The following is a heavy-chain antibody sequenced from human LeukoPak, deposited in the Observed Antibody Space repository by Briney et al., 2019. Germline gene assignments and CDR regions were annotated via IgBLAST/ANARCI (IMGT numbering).Heavy chain of an antibody. J-gene: IGHJ3*02. CDR2: INPNSGGT. D-gene: IGHD6-6*01. V-gene: IGHV1-2*02. CDR3: ARPSEYSSSGAFDI. Sequence: ASVKVSCKVSGYTFTGYYMHWVRQAPGQGLEWMGWINPNSGGTNYAQKFQGRVTMTRDTSISTAYMELSRLRSDDTAVYYCARPSEYSSSGAFDIWGQGTMVTVSS. CDR1: GYTFTGYY.